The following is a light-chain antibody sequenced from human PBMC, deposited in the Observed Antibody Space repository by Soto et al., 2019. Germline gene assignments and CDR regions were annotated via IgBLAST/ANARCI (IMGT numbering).Light chain of an antibody. CDR3: QQYGSSPPRT. CDR1: KSVSNDF. CDR2: GAY. Sequence: VLTQSPGILSFSQGESAALSCRGSKSVSNDFLAWYQQKPGQAPRLIIYGAYTRATDVPDRFSGSGSGADFTLTISRLEPEDFAVYYCQQYGSSPPRTFGQGTQVDIK. V-gene: IGKV3-20*01. J-gene: IGKJ1*01.